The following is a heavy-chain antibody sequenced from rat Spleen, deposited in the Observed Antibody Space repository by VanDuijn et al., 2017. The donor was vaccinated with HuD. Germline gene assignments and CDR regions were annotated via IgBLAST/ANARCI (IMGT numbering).Heavy chain of an antibody. CDR1: GLSLASNG. V-gene: IGHV2-77*01. J-gene: IGHJ2*01. CDR2: IWGDGST. Sequence: QVQLKESGPGLVQPSQTLSLTCTVSGLSLASNGVHWVRQAPGKGLEWMGIIWGDGSTNYNSALKSRLSISRDTSKSQVFLTRNSLQTDDTAVYYCAEIGVVGAPWFDYWGQGVMVTVSS. CDR3: AEIGVVGAPWFDY. D-gene: IGHD1-1*01.